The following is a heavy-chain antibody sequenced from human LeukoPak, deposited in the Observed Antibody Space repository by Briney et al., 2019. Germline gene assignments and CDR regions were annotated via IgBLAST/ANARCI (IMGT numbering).Heavy chain of an antibody. Sequence: GGSLRLSCAASRFTFSSFGMNWVRQAPGKGLEWVANIMQDGSEKYYVDSVKGRFTISRDNAKNSLYLQMNSLRAEDTAMYYCARGGYSYGSYWYFDLWGRGTLVTVSS. CDR3: ARGGYSYGSYWYFDL. CDR1: RFTFSSFG. CDR2: IMQDGSEK. D-gene: IGHD5-18*01. V-gene: IGHV3-7*01. J-gene: IGHJ2*01.